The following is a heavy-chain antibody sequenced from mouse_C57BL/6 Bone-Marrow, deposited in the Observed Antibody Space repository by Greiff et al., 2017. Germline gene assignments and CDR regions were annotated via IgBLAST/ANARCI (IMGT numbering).Heavy chain of an antibody. V-gene: IGHV5-12*01. CDR3: ARRGYAYYFDY. D-gene: IGHD1-2*01. CDR2: ISNGGGST. J-gene: IGHJ2*01. Sequence: DVKLVESGGGLVQPGGSLKLSCAASGFTFSDYYMYWVRQTPEKRLEWVAYISNGGGSTYYPDTVKGRVTISRDNAKNTLYLQMSRLKSEDTAMYYCARRGYAYYFDYWGQGTTLTVSS. CDR1: GFTFSDYY.